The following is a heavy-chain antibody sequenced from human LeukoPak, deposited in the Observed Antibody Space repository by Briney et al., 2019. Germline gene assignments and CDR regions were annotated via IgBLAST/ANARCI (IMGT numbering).Heavy chain of an antibody. CDR3: ARHQGSNYGIDV. J-gene: IGHJ6*02. Sequence: GASVKVSCKASGYTFTSYDINWVRQATGQGLEWVGWMNPNSGNTGYAQKFQGRVTMTRNTSISTAYMELSSLEASDTAMYYCARHQGSNYGIDVWGQGTTVTVSS. D-gene: IGHD6-13*01. CDR1: GYTFTSYD. CDR2: MNPNSGNT. V-gene: IGHV1-8*01.